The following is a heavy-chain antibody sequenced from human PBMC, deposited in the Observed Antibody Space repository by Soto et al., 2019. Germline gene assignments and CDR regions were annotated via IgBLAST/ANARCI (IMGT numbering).Heavy chain of an antibody. V-gene: IGHV4-59*01. J-gene: IGHJ6*03. CDR1: GGSMNNYY. CDR2: IYYSGST. Sequence: QVQLQESGPGLVKPSETLSLTCSVSGGSMNNYYWSWIRQPPGKEMECIGYIYYSGSTNYNPSFRSRVTISVDTSKDQFSLQLSSVTAADTAVYYCARGQIYTGAYYYYYMDVWGKGTTVTVSS. D-gene: IGHD1-26*01. CDR3: ARGQIYTGAYYYYYMDV.